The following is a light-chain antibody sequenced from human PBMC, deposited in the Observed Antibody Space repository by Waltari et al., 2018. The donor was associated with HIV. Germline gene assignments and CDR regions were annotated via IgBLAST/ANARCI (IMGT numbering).Light chain of an antibody. CDR1: NRDICGYAF. CDR3: SSYAYNSVLV. V-gene: IGLV2-14*01. J-gene: IGLJ3*02. Sequence: HSALTQPASVSGSPGQSITISCTGPNRDICGYAFVSWYQQHPGRAPKLMIYGVSERPSGVSNRFAGSKSGNRASLTIAGVQAEDEADYYCSSYAYNSVLVFGGGTKLTVL. CDR2: GVS.